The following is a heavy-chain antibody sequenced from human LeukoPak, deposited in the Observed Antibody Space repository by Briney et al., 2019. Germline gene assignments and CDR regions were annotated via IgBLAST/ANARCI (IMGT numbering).Heavy chain of an antibody. Sequence: GESLKISCKGSGYSFTSYWIGWVRQMPGKGLEWMGIIYPGDSDTRYSPSFQGQVTISADKSSSTAYLQWSSLKASDTAMYYCARQLWLRFGAFDIWGQGTMVTVSS. D-gene: IGHD5-18*01. V-gene: IGHV5-51*01. CDR3: ARQLWLRFGAFDI. CDR2: IYPGDSDT. CDR1: GYSFTSYW. J-gene: IGHJ3*02.